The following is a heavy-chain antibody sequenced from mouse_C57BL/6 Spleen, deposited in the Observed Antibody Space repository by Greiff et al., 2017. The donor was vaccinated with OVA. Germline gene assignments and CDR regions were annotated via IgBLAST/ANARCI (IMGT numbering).Heavy chain of an antibody. CDR3: ARIDYGSLDY. CDR2: IDPSDSYT. D-gene: IGHD1-1*01. CDR1: GYTFTSYW. V-gene: IGHV1-59*01. J-gene: IGHJ2*01. Sequence: QVQLQQPGAELVRPGTSVKLSCKASGYTFTSYWMHWVKQRPGQGLEWIGVIDPSDSYTNYNQKFKGKATLTVDTSSSPAYMQLSSLTSEDSAVYYCARIDYGSLDYWGQGTTLTVSS.